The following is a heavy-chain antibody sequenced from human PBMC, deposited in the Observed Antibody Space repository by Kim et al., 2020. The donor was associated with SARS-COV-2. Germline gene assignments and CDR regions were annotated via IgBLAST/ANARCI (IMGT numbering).Heavy chain of an antibody. D-gene: IGHD1-1*01. Sequence: TKYYQTFQGRVTITRDTSAGTAYMELSSLRSEDTAVYYCAGGGNWNDGFDYWGQGTLVTVSS. CDR2: T. J-gene: IGHJ4*02. CDR3: AGGGNWNDGFDY. V-gene: IGHV1-3*01.